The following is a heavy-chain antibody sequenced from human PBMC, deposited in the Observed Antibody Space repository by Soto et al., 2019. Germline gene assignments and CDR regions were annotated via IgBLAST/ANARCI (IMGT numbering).Heavy chain of an antibody. CDR2: INNDGSST. CDR3: VSGDSSSWMGDYFDY. Sequence: EVQLVESGGGLVQPGGSLRLSCAASGFTFSRYWMHWVRQAPGKGLVWVSRINNDGSSTSYADAVKGRFTISRDNAKNTLYLQMNSLRAEDMAVYYCVSGDSSSWMGDYFDYWGQGALVTVSS. J-gene: IGHJ4*02. CDR1: GFTFSRYW. V-gene: IGHV3-74*01. D-gene: IGHD6-13*01.